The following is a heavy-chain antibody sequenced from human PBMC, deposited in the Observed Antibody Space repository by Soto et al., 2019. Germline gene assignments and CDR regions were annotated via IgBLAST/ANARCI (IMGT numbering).Heavy chain of an antibody. CDR2: ISGSGGST. Sequence: HPGGSLRLSCAASGFTFSSYAMSWVRQAPGKGLEWVSAISGSGGSTYYADSVKGRFTISRDNSKNTLYLQMNSLRAEDTAVYYCAKDFKDYYDSSGYLIRGDYYFDYWGQGTLVTVSS. CDR3: AKDFKDYYDSSGYLIRGDYYFDY. D-gene: IGHD3-22*01. J-gene: IGHJ4*02. CDR1: GFTFSSYA. V-gene: IGHV3-23*01.